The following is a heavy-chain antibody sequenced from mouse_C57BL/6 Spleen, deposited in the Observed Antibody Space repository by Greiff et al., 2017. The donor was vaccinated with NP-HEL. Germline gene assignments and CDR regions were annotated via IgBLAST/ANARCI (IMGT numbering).Heavy chain of an antibody. Sequence: VKLQESGAELVKPGASVKISCKASGYAFSSYWMNWVKQRPGKGLEWIGQIYPGDGDTNYNGKFKGKATLTADKSSSTAYMQLSSLTSEDSAVYFCARGYYSNPYYAMDYWGQGTSVTVSS. CDR3: ARGYYSNPYYAMDY. V-gene: IGHV1-80*01. CDR1: GYAFSSYW. CDR2: IYPGDGDT. D-gene: IGHD2-5*01. J-gene: IGHJ4*01.